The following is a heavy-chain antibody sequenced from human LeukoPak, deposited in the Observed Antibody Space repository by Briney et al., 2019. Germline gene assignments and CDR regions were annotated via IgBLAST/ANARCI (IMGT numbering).Heavy chain of an antibody. J-gene: IGHJ6*02. CDR3: AREPSYGSGSYYFSYYGMDV. V-gene: IGHV3-64*01. Sequence: GGSLRLSCAAFGFAFNSYAMQWVRQAPGKGLEYVSVIDNIGDSTYYANSVKGRFTISRDNSKNMLYLQMDSLRAEDTAVYYCAREPSYGSGSYYFSYYGMDVWGQGTTVTVSS. CDR2: IDNIGDST. CDR1: GFAFNSYA. D-gene: IGHD3-10*01.